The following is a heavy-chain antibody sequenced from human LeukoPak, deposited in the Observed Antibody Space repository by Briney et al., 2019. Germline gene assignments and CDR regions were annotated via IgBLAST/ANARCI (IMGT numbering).Heavy chain of an antibody. Sequence: GGSLRLSCAASGFTSSSYWMHWVRQAPGEGLVWVSHINSDVSSTRYADSVKGRFTISRDNAKNTLYLQMNSLRAEDTAIYYCARYHLVNGYNTFDYWGQGTPVTVSS. D-gene: IGHD5-24*01. CDR3: ARYHLVNGYNTFDY. CDR2: INSDVSST. J-gene: IGHJ4*02. V-gene: IGHV3-74*01. CDR1: GFTSSSYW.